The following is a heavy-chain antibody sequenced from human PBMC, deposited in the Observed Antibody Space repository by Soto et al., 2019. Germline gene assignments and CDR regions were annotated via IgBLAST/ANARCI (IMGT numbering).Heavy chain of an antibody. D-gene: IGHD6-13*01. Sequence: SETLSLTCTVSGRSISRYYWIWIRQPPGKGLEWIGYIYYSGSTNYNPSLTSRVTTSVDTSKNQFSLKLSSVTAADTAVYYCARDRGKQQLVYGMDVWGQGTTVTSP. CDR1: GRSISRYY. J-gene: IGHJ6*02. CDR3: ARDRGKQQLVYGMDV. CDR2: IYYSGST. V-gene: IGHV4-59*01.